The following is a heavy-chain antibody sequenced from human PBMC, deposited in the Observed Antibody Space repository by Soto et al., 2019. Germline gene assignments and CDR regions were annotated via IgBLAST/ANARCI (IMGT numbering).Heavy chain of an antibody. D-gene: IGHD2-15*01. CDR3: AREPHSDAFDI. J-gene: IGHJ3*02. CDR1: GFTFSSYS. CDR2: ISSSSSTI. V-gene: IGHV3-48*04. Sequence: GGSLRLSCAASGFTFSSYSMNWVRQAPGKGLEWVSYISSSSSTIYYADSVKGRFTISRDNAKNSLYLQMNSLRAEDTAVYYCAREPHSDAFDIWGQGTIVTVSS.